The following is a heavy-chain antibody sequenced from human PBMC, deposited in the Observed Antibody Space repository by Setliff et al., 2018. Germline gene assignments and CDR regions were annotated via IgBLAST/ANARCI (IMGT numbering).Heavy chain of an antibody. J-gene: IGHJ4*02. D-gene: IGHD6-13*01. Sequence: SETLSLTCTVSGGSISSGSYYWSWIRQPAGKGLEWIGRICTSGSTNYNPSLKSRVTISVDTSKNQFSLKLSSVTAADTAVYYCARDSGYSSRWLDYWGQGTLVTVSS. V-gene: IGHV4-61*02. CDR1: GGSISSGSYY. CDR2: ICTSGST. CDR3: ARDSGYSSRWLDY.